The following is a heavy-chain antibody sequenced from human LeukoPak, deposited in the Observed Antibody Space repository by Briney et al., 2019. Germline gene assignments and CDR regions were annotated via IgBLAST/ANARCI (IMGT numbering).Heavy chain of an antibody. D-gene: IGHD6-13*01. CDR2: INSDGNII. CDR3: ATYLTLDST. V-gene: IGHV3-74*01. J-gene: IGHJ5*02. CDR1: GFDFSTFW. Sequence: GGSLRLSCATSGFDFSTFWMHWVHQAPGKGLVWVARINSDGNIISYADSVKGRFTISRDNAKNTLYLQMSSLRAEDTAVYYCATYLTLDSTWGQGTLVSVSS.